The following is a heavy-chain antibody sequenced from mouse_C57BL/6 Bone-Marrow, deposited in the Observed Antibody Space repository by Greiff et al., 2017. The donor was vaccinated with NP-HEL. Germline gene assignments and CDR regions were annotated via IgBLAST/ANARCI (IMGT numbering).Heavy chain of an antibody. V-gene: IGHV1-55*01. CDR2: IYPGSGST. Sequence: VQLQQPGAELVKPGASVKMSCKASGYTFTSYWITWVKQRPGQGLEWIGDIYPGSGSTNYNEKFKSKATLTVDTSSSTAYMQLSSLTSEDSAVYYCARERDGYYYAMDYWGQGTSVTVSS. D-gene: IGHD2-3*01. J-gene: IGHJ4*01. CDR1: GYTFTSYW. CDR3: ARERDGYYYAMDY.